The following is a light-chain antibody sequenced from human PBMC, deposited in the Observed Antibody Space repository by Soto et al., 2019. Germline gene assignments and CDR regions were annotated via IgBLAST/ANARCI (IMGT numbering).Light chain of an antibody. J-gene: IGKJ3*01. CDR2: GAS. Sequence: ESVLTQSPGTLSLSPGERATLSCRASQSISSSYLAWYQKKPGQAPSLLVYGASSRATGIPDRFSGSGSGTDFTLTISRLEPEDFAVYYCQQYGSSRFTFGPGTKVDIK. CDR3: QQYGSSRFT. CDR1: QSISSSY. V-gene: IGKV3-20*01.